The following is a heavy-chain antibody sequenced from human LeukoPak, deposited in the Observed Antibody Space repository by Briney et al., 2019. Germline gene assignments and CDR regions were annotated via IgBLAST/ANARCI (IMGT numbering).Heavy chain of an antibody. Sequence: GGSLRLSCAASGFTFSSYSMNWVRQAPGKGLEWVSSISSSSSYIYYADSVKGRFTISRDNAKNSLYLQMNSLRAEDTAVYYCARDRRWNRDYNESDDWGQGTLVTVSS. CDR2: ISSSSSYI. D-gene: IGHD4-17*01. CDR3: ARDRRWNRDYNESDD. V-gene: IGHV3-21*01. J-gene: IGHJ4*02. CDR1: GFTFSSYS.